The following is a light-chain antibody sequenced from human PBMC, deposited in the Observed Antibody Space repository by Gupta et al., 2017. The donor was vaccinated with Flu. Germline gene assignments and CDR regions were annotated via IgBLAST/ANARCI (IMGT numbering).Light chain of an antibody. V-gene: IGLV2-14*04. CDR2: DVS. CDR1: SSGVGGDND. J-gene: IGLJ2*01. CDR3: SSYTSSSTLVV. Sequence: SSGVGGDNDVSWYQQHPGKDPKLMIYDVSNRPSGVFNRFSGSKSGNKASLTISGRQAEDEADYYCSSYTSSSTLVVFGGGTKLTVL.